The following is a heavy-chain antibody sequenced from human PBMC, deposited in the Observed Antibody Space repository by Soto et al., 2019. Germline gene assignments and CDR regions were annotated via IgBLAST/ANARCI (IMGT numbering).Heavy chain of an antibody. CDR3: ARSVVGQKQQTPKDYYGRDV. V-gene: IGHV5-51*01. Sequence: GESLKISCKGSGYSFTSYWIGWVRQMPGKGLEWMGIIYPGDSDTRYSPSFQGQVTISADKSISTAYLQWSSLKASDTAMYYCARSVVGQKQQTPKDYYGRDVWGQGTTVTVSS. D-gene: IGHD6-13*01. CDR2: IYPGDSDT. CDR1: GYSFTSYW. J-gene: IGHJ6*02.